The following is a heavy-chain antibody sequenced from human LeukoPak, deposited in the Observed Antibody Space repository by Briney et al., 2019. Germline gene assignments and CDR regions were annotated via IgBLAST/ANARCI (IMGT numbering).Heavy chain of an antibody. CDR2: IFSSGST. D-gene: IGHD4-17*01. CDR3: ARVLHGDYKYYFDY. Sequence: SETLSLTCTVSGGSISGYYWTWIRQPAGKGLEWIGRIFSSGSTNYNPSLKSRVTMSVDTYKNQFSLKVISVTAADTALYYCARVLHGDYKYYFDYWGQGTLVTVSS. V-gene: IGHV4-4*07. CDR1: GGSISGYY. J-gene: IGHJ4*02.